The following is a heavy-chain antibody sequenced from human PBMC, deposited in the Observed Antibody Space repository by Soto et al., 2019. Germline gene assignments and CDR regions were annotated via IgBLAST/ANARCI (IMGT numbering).Heavy chain of an antibody. CDR2: IYYSGST. D-gene: IGHD1-26*01. J-gene: IGHJ6*01. Sequence: SYSLSLRCTVSGGPMCIRIYYWGWISLPPGEGLEWIGSIYYSGSTYYNPSLKSRVTISVDTSKNQFSLKLSSVTAADTAVYYCARRGVGATPYYYYGMGVCGQAPTVTVSS. CDR3: ARRGVGATPYYYYGMGV. V-gene: IGHV4-39*01. CDR1: GGPMCIRIYY.